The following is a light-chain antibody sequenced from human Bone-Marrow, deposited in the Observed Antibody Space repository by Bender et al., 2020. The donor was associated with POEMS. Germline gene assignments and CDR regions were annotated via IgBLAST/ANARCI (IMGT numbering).Light chain of an antibody. J-gene: IGLJ2*01. CDR3: SSYTRSATVV. CDR2: EGD. Sequence: QSALTQPASVSGSPGQSITFSCTGTASDIGSYNFVSWYQQHPGKAPKLVIYEGDKRPSGVSNRFSGSKSGNTASLTISGLQAEDEADYYCSSYTRSATVVFGGGTKLTVL. CDR1: ASDIGSYNF. V-gene: IGLV2-14*02.